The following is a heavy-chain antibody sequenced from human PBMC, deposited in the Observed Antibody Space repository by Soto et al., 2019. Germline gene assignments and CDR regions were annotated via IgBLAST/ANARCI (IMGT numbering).Heavy chain of an antibody. CDR2: ISGSGGST. J-gene: IGHJ4*02. D-gene: IGHD6-19*01. CDR1: GFTFSSYA. V-gene: IGHV3-23*01. CDR3: AKESLKTPVTGPVDC. Sequence: EVQLLESGGGLVQPGGSQRLSCTASGFTFSSYALSWVRQAPGKGLEWVSSISGSGGSTYYADSGKGRVTISRDNSKNTLYLQMSSLRAEDTAVYYCAKESLKTPVTGPVDCWGQGTVVTVSS.